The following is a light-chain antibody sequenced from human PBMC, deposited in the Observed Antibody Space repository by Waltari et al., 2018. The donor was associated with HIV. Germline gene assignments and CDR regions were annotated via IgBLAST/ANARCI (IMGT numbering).Light chain of an antibody. V-gene: IGLV1-51*01. CDR1: SPTIGHTF. CDR3: GTWDNNLSAFWV. Sequence: QSVLTQPPSVSAAPGQKVTISCSGISPTIGHTFVSWYQQLPATAPKLLIYDTNKRPSGIPDRFSASKSGTSATLAITGLQTGDEAVYYCGTWDNNLSAFWVFGGGTKVTVL. CDR2: DTN. J-gene: IGLJ3*02.